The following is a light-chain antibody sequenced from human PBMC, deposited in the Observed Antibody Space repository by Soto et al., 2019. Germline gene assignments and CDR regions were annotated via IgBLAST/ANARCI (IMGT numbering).Light chain of an antibody. Sequence: QSVLTQPPSVSGAPGQRVTISCTGSSSNIGAGYDVHWYQQLPGTAPKLLIYGNSNRPSGVPDRFSGSKSGTSASLAITGLQAEDQAQYYRQSYESSLRAVSGGGTKLTVL. V-gene: IGLV1-40*01. CDR2: GNS. CDR3: QSYESSLRAV. J-gene: IGLJ3*02. CDR1: SSNIGAGYD.